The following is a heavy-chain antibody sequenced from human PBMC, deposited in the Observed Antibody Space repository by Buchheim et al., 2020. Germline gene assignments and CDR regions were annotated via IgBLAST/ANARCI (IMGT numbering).Heavy chain of an antibody. CDR2: IYYSGGT. CDR3: ASYESSGYFPGYYLDY. Sequence: QVQLQESGPGLVKPSQTLSLTCTVSGGSISSGDYYWSWIRQPPGKGLEWIGYIYYSGGTYSNPSLKSRVTISVDTSKNQFFLKLSSVTAADPAVYYCASYESSGYFPGYYLDYWGQGTL. D-gene: IGHD3-22*01. J-gene: IGHJ4*02. CDR1: GGSISSGDYY. V-gene: IGHV4-30-4*01.